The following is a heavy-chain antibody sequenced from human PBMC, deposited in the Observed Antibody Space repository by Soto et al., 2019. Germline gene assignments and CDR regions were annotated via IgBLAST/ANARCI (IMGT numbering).Heavy chain of an antibody. CDR3: VFALVSPEGSYDP. Sequence: GYLRLSCEASGFTFRLFTMACVRQAAWKGLEWVSFISPSSNYMYYADSVKGRFTISRDNAKNSVSLQMNNLRAEDTAVYYCVFALVSPEGSYDPWGQGTTVTVSS. V-gene: IGHV3-21*01. D-gene: IGHD2-15*01. CDR1: GFTFRLFT. J-gene: IGHJ5*02. CDR2: ISPSSNYM.